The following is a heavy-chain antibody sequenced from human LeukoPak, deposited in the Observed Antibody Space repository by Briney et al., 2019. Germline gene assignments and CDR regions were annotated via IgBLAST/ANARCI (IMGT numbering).Heavy chain of an antibody. D-gene: IGHD2-2*01. CDR3: AREDGSTSFAYP. CDR2: IIPIFGTA. J-gene: IGHJ5*02. Sequence: SVKVSCKASGGTFSSYAISWVRQAPRQGLEWMGGIIPIFGTANYAQKFQGRVTITADESTSTAYMELISLRSEDTAVYYCAREDGSTSFAYPWGQGALVTVSS. V-gene: IGHV1-69*01. CDR1: GGTFSSYA.